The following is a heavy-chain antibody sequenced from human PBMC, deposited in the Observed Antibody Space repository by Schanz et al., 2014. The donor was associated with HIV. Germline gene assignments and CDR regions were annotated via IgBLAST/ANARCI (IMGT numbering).Heavy chain of an antibody. CDR3: AREDGWFGDIYYFGLDV. D-gene: IGHD3-10*01. CDR2: IIPIFGTT. V-gene: IGHV1-69*13. J-gene: IGHJ6*02. Sequence: QVQLVQSGDEVKKPGASVKVSCKASGYTFNTYDISWVRQAPGQGLEWMGGIIPIFGTTNYAQKFQGRVTIIADESTSTAYMELSSLRSADTAVYYCAREDGWFGDIYYFGLDVWGRGTTVTVSS. CDR1: GYTFNTYD.